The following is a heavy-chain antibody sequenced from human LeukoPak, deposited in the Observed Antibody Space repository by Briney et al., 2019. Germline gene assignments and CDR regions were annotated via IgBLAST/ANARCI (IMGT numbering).Heavy chain of an antibody. CDR2: IYTSGST. CDR3: ARVRWRGGAFDI. V-gene: IGHV4-4*07. D-gene: IGHD5-24*01. CDR1: GGSISSYY. J-gene: IGHJ3*02. Sequence: SETLSLTCTVSGGSISSYYWSWIRQPAGKGLEWIGRIYTSGSTNYNPSLKSRVTMSVDTSKNQFSLKLSSVAAADTAVYYCARVRWRGGAFDIWGQGTMVTVSS.